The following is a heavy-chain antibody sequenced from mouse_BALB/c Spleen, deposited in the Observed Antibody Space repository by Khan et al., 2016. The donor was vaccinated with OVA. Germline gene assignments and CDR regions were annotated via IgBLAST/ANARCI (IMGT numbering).Heavy chain of an antibody. CDR1: GDSITSGY. V-gene: IGHV3-8*02. J-gene: IGHJ2*01. CDR3: ARWNYRYDGYFDY. D-gene: IGHD2-14*01. CDR2: ISSSDST. Sequence: EVQLQESGPRLVKPSQTLSLTCSVTGDSITSGYWNWIRKFPGNKLEYMGYISSSDSTFYNPSLKSRISITRDTSKNQYYLQLKSVTTEDTATYYCARWNYRYDGYFDYWGQGTTLTVSS.